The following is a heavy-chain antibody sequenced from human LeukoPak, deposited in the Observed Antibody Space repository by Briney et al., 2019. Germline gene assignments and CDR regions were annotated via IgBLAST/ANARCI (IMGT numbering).Heavy chain of an antibody. CDR2: IKQDGSEK. CDR1: GFTFSSYW. Sequence: GGSLRLSCAASGFTFSSYWMSWVRQAPGKGLEWVAHIKQDGSEKYYVDSVKGRFTISRDNAKNSLYLQMNSLRAEDTAVYYCARKSRRFTMIVVVISDNAFDIWGQGTMVTVSS. D-gene: IGHD3-22*01. V-gene: IGHV3-7*01. CDR3: ARKSRRFTMIVVVISDNAFDI. J-gene: IGHJ3*02.